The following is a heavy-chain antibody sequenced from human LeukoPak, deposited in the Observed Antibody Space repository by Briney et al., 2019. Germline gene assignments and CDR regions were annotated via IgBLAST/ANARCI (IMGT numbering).Heavy chain of an antibody. CDR1: GFTFSSDW. J-gene: IGHJ4*02. CDR3: AKGRVPAAIHPVDY. CDR2: IRYDGSNK. V-gene: IGHV3-30*02. D-gene: IGHD2-2*02. Sequence: PGGSLRLSCVASGFTFSSDWMSWVRQAPGKGLEWVAFIRYDGSNKYYADSVKGRFTIPRDNSKNTLYLQMNSLRAEDTAVYYCAKGRVPAAIHPVDYWGQGTLVTVSS.